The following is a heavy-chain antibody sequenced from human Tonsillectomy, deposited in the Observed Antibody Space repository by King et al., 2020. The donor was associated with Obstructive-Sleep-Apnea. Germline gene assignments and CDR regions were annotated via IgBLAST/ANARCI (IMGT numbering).Heavy chain of an antibody. CDR3: SRVLYCRGGRCDYYYGMDV. V-gene: IGHV3-11*01. Sequence: VQLVESGGGLVKPGGSLRLSCAASGFTFSDYYMAWIRQAPGKGLEWVSYIGGGGSSIYYADSVKGRFTISRDNAKNSLFLQMHSLRAEDTAVYYCSRVLYCRGGRCDYYYGMDVWGQGTTVTVSS. CDR2: IGGGGSSI. J-gene: IGHJ6*02. CDR1: GFTFSDYY. D-gene: IGHD2-15*01.